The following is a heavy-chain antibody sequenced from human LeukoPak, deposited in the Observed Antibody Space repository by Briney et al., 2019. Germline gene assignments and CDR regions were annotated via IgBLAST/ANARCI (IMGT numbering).Heavy chain of an antibody. CDR2: IKPDGTEK. D-gene: IGHD2-15*01. CDR3: ARSSLPTRDFDY. V-gene: IGHV3-7*01. J-gene: IGHJ4*02. Sequence: PGGSLRLSCAASGFSFSYYWMSWVRQAPGKGPEWVANIKPDGTEKYYVDSVKGRFTISRDNSKNTLYLQMNSLRAEDTAVYYCARSSLPTRDFDYWGQGTLVAVSS. CDR1: GFSFSYYW.